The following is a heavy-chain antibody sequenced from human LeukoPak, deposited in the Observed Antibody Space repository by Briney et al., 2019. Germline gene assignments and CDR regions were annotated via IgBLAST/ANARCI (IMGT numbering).Heavy chain of an antibody. CDR1: GFTFSTYA. CDR3: ARKRGYSYGYGDY. V-gene: IGHV3-23*01. Sequence: GGSLRLSCAASGFTFSTYAMSWVRQAPGKGLEWVSAISGSGGSTYYADSVKGRFTISRDNSKNTLYLQMNSLRAEDTAVYYCARKRGYSYGYGDYWGQGTLVTVSS. CDR2: ISGSGGST. D-gene: IGHD5-18*01. J-gene: IGHJ4*02.